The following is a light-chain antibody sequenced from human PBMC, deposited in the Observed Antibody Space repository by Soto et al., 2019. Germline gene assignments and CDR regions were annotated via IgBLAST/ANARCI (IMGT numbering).Light chain of an antibody. CDR2: KAS. V-gene: IGKV1-13*02. CDR1: QDIRNT. Sequence: AIQMTQSPSSLSASVGDRVAISCRASQDIRNTLAWYQQKPGKAPNLLIHKASHLESGVPSRFSGSGSGTEFTLTISSLQPGDFATYYCQHYNTYPWTFGQGTKVDIK. CDR3: QHYNTYPWT. J-gene: IGKJ1*01.